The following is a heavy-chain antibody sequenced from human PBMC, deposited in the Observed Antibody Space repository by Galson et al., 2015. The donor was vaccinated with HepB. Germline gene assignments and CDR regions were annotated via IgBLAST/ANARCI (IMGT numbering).Heavy chain of an antibody. CDR1: GFPFSSYG. CDR3: ARVKQQLSVLDY. CDR2: IVKDGGDT. D-gene: IGHD6-13*01. Sequence: SLRLSCAASGFPFSSYGMSWVRQAPGKGLEWVSTIVKDGGDTYFADSVGGRFTISRDNFKNTLYLQMSSLRADDTAIYYCARVKQQLSVLDYWGQGVLVTVSS. V-gene: IGHV3-23*01. J-gene: IGHJ4*02.